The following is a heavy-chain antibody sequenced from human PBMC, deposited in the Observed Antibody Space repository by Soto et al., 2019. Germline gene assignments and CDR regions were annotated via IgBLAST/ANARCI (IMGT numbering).Heavy chain of an antibody. CDR2: ISAYNGNT. CDR1: GYTFTSYG. Sequence: QVQLVQSGAEVKKPGASVKVSCTASGYTFTSYGISWLRQAHGQVIEWMGWISAYNGNTNYAQKLQGRVTMTTDTSASTAYMELRSLKSDDTAVYYCAGSPPLAAKHNWFDPWGQGTLVTVSS. D-gene: IGHD2-15*01. CDR3: AGSPPLAAKHNWFDP. J-gene: IGHJ5*02. V-gene: IGHV1-18*01.